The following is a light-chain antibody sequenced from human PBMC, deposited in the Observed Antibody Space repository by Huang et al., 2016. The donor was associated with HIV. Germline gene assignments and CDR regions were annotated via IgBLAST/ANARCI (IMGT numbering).Light chain of an antibody. Sequence: DIVMTQSPLSLPVTPGEPASISSRSSQSHLHSNGYNYLDWYLQKPGQSPQLLIYLGSNRASDVPDRFGGGGSGTDFTLKISRVEAEDVGGYHCMQGRQTPRTFGQGTKVEIK. J-gene: IGKJ1*01. V-gene: IGKV2-28*01. CDR1: QSHLHSNGYNY. CDR3: MQGRQTPRT. CDR2: LGS.